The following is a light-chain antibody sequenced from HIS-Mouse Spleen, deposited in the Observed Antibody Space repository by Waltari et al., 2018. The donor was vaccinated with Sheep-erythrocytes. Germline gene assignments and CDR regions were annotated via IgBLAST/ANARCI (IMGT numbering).Light chain of an antibody. V-gene: IGLV2-11*01. CDR3: CSYAGSYNHV. CDR2: DVS. J-gene: IGLJ1*01. CDR1: SNGVGGYNY. Sequence: QSALTQPRSVSGSPGQSVTIPCTGTSNGVGGYNYVSWYQQHPGKAPKLMIYDVSKRPSGVPDRFSGSKSGNTASLTISGLQAEDEADYYCCSYAGSYNHVFATGTKVTVL.